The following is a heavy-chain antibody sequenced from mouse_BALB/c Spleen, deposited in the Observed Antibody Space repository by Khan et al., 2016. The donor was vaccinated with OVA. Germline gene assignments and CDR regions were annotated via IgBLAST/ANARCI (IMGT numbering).Heavy chain of an antibody. CDR3: ARTARIKY. V-gene: IGHV3-2*02. CDR2: LSYSGST. Sequence: VQLKQSGPGLVKPSQSLSLTCTVTGYSITSGYGWNWIRQFPGNNLEWMGYLSYSGSTNYNPSRKSRISITRDTSKNQFFLQLNSVTTEDTATYYCARTARIKYWGQGTTLTVSS. J-gene: IGHJ2*01. CDR1: GYSITSGYG. D-gene: IGHD1-2*01.